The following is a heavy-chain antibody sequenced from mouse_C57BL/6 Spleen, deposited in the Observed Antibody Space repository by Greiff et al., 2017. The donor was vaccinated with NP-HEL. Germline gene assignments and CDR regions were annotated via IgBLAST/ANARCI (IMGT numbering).Heavy chain of an antibody. CDR2: INPYNGGT. D-gene: IGHD3-2*02. CDR3: AAQATWFAY. CDR1: GYTFTDYY. Sequence: VQLQQSGPVLVKPGASVKMSCKASGYTFTDYYMNWVKQSHGKSLEWIGVINPYNGGTSYNQKFKGKATLTVDKSSSTAYMELNSLTSEDSAVYYCAAQATWFAYWGQGTLVTVSA. V-gene: IGHV1-19*01. J-gene: IGHJ3*01.